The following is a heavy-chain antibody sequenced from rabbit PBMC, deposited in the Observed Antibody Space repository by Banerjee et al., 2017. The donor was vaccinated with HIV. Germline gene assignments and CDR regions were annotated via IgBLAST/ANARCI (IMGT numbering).Heavy chain of an antibody. D-gene: IGHD8-1*01. V-gene: IGHV1S40*01. CDR3: AREVYDGSSHVINL. Sequence: YASWAKGRFTISKTSSTTVTLQMTSLTASDTATYFCAREVYDGSSHVINLWGPGTLVTVS. J-gene: IGHJ4*01.